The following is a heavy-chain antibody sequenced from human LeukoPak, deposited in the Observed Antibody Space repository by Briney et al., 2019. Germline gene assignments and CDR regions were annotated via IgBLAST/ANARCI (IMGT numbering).Heavy chain of an antibody. D-gene: IGHD1-26*01. CDR3: TRVRGSYSVDY. J-gene: IGHJ4*02. CDR1: GFTFSDYY. CDR2: ISNTVSTT. V-gene: IGHV3-11*04. Sequence: PGGSLRLSCAASGFTFSDYYMSWIRQAPGKGLDGVAYISNTVSTTHYADSVKGRFTISRDNAKNSLHLQMNSLRAEDTAVYYCTRVRGSYSVDYWGQGTLVTVSS.